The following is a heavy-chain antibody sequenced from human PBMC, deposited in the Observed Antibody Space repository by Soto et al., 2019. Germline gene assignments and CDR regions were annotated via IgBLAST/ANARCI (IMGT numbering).Heavy chain of an antibody. CDR2: INHSGST. CDR3: ARDLVAGAATPPNWFDP. Sequence: SETLFLTCAVYGGSFSGYYWSWIRQPPGKGLEWIGEINHSGSTNYNPSLKSRATISVDTSKNQFSLKLTSVTAADTAVYYCARDLVAGAATPPNWFDPWGQGTLVTVSS. D-gene: IGHD2-15*01. V-gene: IGHV4-34*01. J-gene: IGHJ5*02. CDR1: GGSFSGYY.